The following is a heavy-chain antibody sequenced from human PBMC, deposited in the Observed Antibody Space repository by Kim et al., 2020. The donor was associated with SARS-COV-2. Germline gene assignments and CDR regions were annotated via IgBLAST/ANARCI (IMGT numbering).Heavy chain of an antibody. J-gene: IGHJ4*02. CDR2: INPSGSA. D-gene: IGHD3-10*01. V-gene: IGHV4-34*01. Sequence: SETLSLTCDVYGGSFSGYYWSWIRQPPGKGLEWIGEINPSGSANYHPSLKSRVTISVETSKSQFSLKLNSVTAADTAVYYCARAGLGSPQNMRGVMNWGQGTLITVSS. CDR1: GGSFSGYY. CDR3: ARAGLGSPQNMRGVMN.